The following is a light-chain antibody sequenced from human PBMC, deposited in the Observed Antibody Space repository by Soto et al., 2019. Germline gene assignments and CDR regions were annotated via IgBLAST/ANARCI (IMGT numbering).Light chain of an antibody. CDR3: QHYGSSRWT. J-gene: IGKJ1*01. Sequence: EIVMTQSPATLSVSPGERATLSCRASQSVGSDLAWYQQKPGQAPRLLIYDASSRATGIPDRFSGSGSGTDFTLTISRLEPEDFAVYYCQHYGSSRWTFGQGTKVDI. CDR2: DAS. CDR1: QSVGSD. V-gene: IGKV3-20*01.